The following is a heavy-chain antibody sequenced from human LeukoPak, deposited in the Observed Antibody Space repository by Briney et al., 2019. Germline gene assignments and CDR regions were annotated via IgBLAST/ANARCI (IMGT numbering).Heavy chain of an antibody. D-gene: IGHD3-22*01. CDR3: ARARDSSGRLDAFDI. CDR2: INPNSGGT. Sequence: ASVKVSCKASGYTFTGYYMHWVRQAPGQGLEWMGWINPNSGGTNYAQKFQGWVTMTRDTSISTAYMELSRLRSDDTAVYYCARARDSSGRLDAFDIWGQGTMVTVSS. CDR1: GYTFTGYY. V-gene: IGHV1-2*04. J-gene: IGHJ3*02.